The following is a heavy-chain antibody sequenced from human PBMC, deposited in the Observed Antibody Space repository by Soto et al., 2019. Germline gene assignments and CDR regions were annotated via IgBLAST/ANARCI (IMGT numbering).Heavy chain of an antibody. D-gene: IGHD3-10*01. J-gene: IGHJ6*02. CDR3: AAELGFGKLSVV. V-gene: IGHV1-69*01. CDR1: GDTFKNCV. CDR2: IIPLFGTT. Sequence: QVQVVQSGVEVRRPGSSVKVSCKASGDTFKNCVISWVRQAPGQGLEWMGGIIPLFGTTDCAQRFQGRLTSTTDESTTTGTMELSRLRSEDTATYYCAAELGFGKLSVVWGQGTTVIVSS.